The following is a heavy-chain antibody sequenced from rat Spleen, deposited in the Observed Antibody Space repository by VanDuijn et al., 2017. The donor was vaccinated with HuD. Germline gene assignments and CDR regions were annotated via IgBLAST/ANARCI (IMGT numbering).Heavy chain of an antibody. J-gene: IGHJ2*01. CDR3: VRHGYTRYYFDY. V-gene: IGHV5-7*01. D-gene: IGHD1-9*01. CDR1: GFTFSDYY. CDR2: ISSDGGRN. Sequence: EVQLVESGGGLVQPGRSLKLSCAASGFTFSDYYMAWVRQAPKKGLEWVATISSDGGRNFYRDSVKGRFTISRDNAKSTLYLQVDFLRSEDTASYYCVRHGYTRYYFDYWGHGVMVTVSS.